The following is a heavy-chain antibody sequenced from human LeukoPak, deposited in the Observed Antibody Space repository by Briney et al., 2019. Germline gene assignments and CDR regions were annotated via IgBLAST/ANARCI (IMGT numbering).Heavy chain of an antibody. CDR1: GASISGSGYY. Sequence: KPSETLSLTCAVSGASISGSGYYWGWIRQPPGKGLEWIGNIYYSGSTNYNPSLKSRVTISVDTSKNQFSLKLSSVTAADTAVYYCAKGGGSYFDYWGQGTLVTVSS. J-gene: IGHJ4*02. CDR2: IYYSGST. D-gene: IGHD3-10*01. V-gene: IGHV4-39*07. CDR3: AKGGGSYFDY.